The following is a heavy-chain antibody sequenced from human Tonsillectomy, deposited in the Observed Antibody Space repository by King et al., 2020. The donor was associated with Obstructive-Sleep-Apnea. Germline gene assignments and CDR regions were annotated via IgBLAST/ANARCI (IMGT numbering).Heavy chain of an antibody. CDR1: GFTFDHYA. J-gene: IGHJ4*02. D-gene: IGHD3-3*02. V-gene: IGHV3-9*01. CDR2: ISWNSGNI. Sequence: VQLVESGGGLAQPGRSLRLSCTASGFTFDHYAIHWVRQAPGKGLEWVSGISWNSGNIGYADFVKGRFTISSDTAKNSLSPQMNSLRAEDTACYYCAKGAGARLALLAAYYVDYWGQGTLVTVSS. CDR3: AKGAGARLALLAAYYVDY.